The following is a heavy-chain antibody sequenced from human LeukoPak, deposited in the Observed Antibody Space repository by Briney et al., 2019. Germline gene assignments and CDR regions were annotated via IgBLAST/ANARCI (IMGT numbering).Heavy chain of an antibody. CDR2: ISWNSGSI. CDR3: AKGGSGFTNYFDY. Sequence: GGSLRLSCAASGFTFDDYAMHWVRQAPGKGLEWVSGISWNSGSIGYADPVKGRFTISRDNAKNSLYLQMNSLRAEDTALYYCAKGGSGFTNYFDYWGQGTLVTVSS. D-gene: IGHD3-22*01. J-gene: IGHJ4*02. V-gene: IGHV3-9*01. CDR1: GFTFDDYA.